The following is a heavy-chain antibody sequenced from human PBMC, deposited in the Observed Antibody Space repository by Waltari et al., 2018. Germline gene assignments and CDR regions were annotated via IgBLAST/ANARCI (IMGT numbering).Heavy chain of an antibody. CDR2: IYYSGRT. D-gene: IGHD3-10*01. Sequence: QLQLQESGPGLVKPSETLSLTCTVSGGSISSSSYYWGWIRQPPGKGLEWIGSIYYSGRTYYNPSLKSRVTISVDTSKNQFSLKRSSVTAADTAVYYCASGEQARYYYYGMDVWGQGTTVTVSS. J-gene: IGHJ6*02. CDR1: GGSISSSSYY. CDR3: ASGEQARYYYYGMDV. V-gene: IGHV4-39*01.